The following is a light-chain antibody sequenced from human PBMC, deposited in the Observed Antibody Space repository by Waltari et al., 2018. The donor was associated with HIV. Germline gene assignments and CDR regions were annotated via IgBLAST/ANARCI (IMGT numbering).Light chain of an antibody. V-gene: IGLV1-44*01. CDR3: AAWDDSLNGAYV. Sequence: QSVLTQPPSASGTPGQRVTISCSGSSSNIGSNTVNWYQQLPGTAPKLLTYSNNQRPSGVPDRFSGSKSATSASLAISGLQSEDEADYYCAAWDDSLNGAYVFGTGTKVTVL. J-gene: IGLJ1*01. CDR2: SNN. CDR1: SSNIGSNT.